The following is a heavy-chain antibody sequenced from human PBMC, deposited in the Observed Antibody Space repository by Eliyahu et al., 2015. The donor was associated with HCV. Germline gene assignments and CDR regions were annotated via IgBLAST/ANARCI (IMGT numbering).Heavy chain of an antibody. J-gene: IGHJ4*02. CDR3: AREEDCGGDCYFDY. D-gene: IGHD2-21*02. CDR2: ISYDGSNK. V-gene: IGHV3-30*04. Sequence: QVQLVESGGGVVQPGRSLRLXCXXSGFXFSSYAMHWVRQAPGKGLEWVAVISYDGSNKYYADSVKGRFTISRDNSKNTLYLQMNSLRAEDTAVYYCAREEDCGGDCYFDYWGQGTLVTVSS. CDR1: GFXFSSYA.